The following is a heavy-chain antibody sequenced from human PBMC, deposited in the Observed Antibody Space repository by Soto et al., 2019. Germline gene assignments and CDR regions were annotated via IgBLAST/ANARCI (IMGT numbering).Heavy chain of an antibody. Sequence: EVQLLESGGGLVQPGGSLRLSCAASGFTFSHYAMSWVRQAPGKGLQWVSTIFGSGAPTHYADSVKGRFGISRDNSNNMLFLEMNSLKDEDTAVYYCTREASSWGFAFDLWGQGTWVAVSS. CDR1: GFTFSHYA. V-gene: IGHV3-23*01. D-gene: IGHD3-16*01. CDR3: TREASSWGFAFDL. CDR2: IFGSGAPT. J-gene: IGHJ3*01.